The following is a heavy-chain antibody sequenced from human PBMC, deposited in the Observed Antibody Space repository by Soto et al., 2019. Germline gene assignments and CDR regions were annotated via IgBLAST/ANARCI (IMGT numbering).Heavy chain of an antibody. Sequence: GGSLRLSCAASGFTFSSYAMHWVRQAPGKGLERVAVISYDGSNKYYADSVKGRFTISRDNSKNTLYLQMNSLRAEDTAVYYCARVLSPYFFVEVSNGMDVWGQGTTVTVSS. CDR2: ISYDGSNK. J-gene: IGHJ6*02. D-gene: IGHD3-3*01. V-gene: IGHV3-30-3*01. CDR3: ARVLSPYFFVEVSNGMDV. CDR1: GFTFSSYA.